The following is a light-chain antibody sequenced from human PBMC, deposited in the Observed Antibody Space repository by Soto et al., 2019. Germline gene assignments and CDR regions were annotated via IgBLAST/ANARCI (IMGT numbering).Light chain of an antibody. CDR2: AAS. CDR3: KQYYSYPRT. J-gene: IGKJ1*01. Sequence: AIRMTQSPSSLSASTGDRVTITCRASQGISSYLAWYQQKPGKAPKLLIYAASTLQSGVPSRFSGSGSGTDFTLTISCLQSEDFATYYCKQYYSYPRTFGQVTKVDIK. CDR1: QGISSY. V-gene: IGKV1-8*01.